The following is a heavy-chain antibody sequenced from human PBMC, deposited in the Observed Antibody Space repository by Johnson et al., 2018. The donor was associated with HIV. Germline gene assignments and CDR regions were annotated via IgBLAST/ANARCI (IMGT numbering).Heavy chain of an antibody. V-gene: IGHV3-7*03. CDR1: GFTFNTYW. Sequence: EVQLVESGGGLVQPGGSLRLSCIASGFTFNTYWMTWVRQAPGQGLEWVANINQDGTEKYYLNSLKGRFTISRDNAKNSLYLQMNSLRAEDTAVYYCARDQHDSDGGWWYGAFDIWGQGTRVTVSS. CDR2: INQDGTEK. CDR3: ARDQHDSDGGWWYGAFDI. J-gene: IGHJ3*02. D-gene: IGHD5-18*01.